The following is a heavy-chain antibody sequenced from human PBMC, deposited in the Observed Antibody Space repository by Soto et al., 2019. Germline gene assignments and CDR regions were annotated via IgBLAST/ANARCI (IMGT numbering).Heavy chain of an antibody. CDR2: ISCRGVDT. V-gene: IGHV3-23*01. CDR3: AKDQTDVTLFYX. D-gene: IGHD2-21*02. J-gene: IGHJ4*02. CDR1: GSSFSSLA. Sequence: GGSLRLSFAASGSSFSSLAMSWVRQAPGKGLEWVSSISCRGVDTLYAYYVKVRFTISRDNSGNTLYLQVNSLRAEDTAVYYCAKDQTDVTLFYXWGQGTLFTVSX.